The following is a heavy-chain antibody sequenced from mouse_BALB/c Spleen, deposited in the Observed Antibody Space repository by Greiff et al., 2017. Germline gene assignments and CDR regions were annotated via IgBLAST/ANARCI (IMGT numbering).Heavy chain of an antibody. V-gene: IGHV5-4*02. CDR3: ARGDYFAY. D-gene: IGHD2-13*01. CDR1: GFTFSDYY. J-gene: IGHJ3*01. Sequence: EVQRVESGGGLVKPGGSLKLSCAASGFTFSDYYIYWVRQTPGKRLEWVATISDGGSYNYYPDSVKGRFTISRYNAKNNLYLQMSRLKSEDTAMYYCARGDYFAYWGQGTLVTVSA. CDR2: ISDGGSYN.